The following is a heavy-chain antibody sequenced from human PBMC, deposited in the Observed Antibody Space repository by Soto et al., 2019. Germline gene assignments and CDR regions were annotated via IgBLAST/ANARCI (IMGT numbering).Heavy chain of an antibody. Sequence: SETLSLTCSVSGGSISRYYWCWIRQPPGKGLEWIGYAYYSGDTGYNPSLKSRVTMAVDTSKNQVSLKLSSVTAADTAVYYCARDRSTYGGGGTGEVKENWFDPWGQGALVTVSS. D-gene: IGHD2-8*01. CDR3: ARDRSTYGGGGTGEVKENWFDP. J-gene: IGHJ5*02. V-gene: IGHV4-59*01. CDR1: GGSISRYY. CDR2: AYYSGDT.